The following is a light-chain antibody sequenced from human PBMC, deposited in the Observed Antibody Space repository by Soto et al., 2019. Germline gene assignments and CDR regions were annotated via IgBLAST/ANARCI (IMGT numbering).Light chain of an antibody. V-gene: IGLV2-14*01. Sequence: QSVLTQPASVSWSPGQSITISCTGTSSDVGAYNYVSWYQQHPGKAPKLMIYDVNIRPSGVSNRFSGSKSGNTASLTISGLQAEDEADYYCTSLTTSTTMKFGGGTQLTVL. J-gene: IGLJ2*01. CDR1: SSDVGAYNY. CDR3: TSLTTSTTMK. CDR2: DVN.